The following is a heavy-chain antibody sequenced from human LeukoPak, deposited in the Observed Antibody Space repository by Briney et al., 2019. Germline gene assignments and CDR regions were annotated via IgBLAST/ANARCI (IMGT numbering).Heavy chain of an antibody. CDR1: GFTVSSNY. CDR3: ASNLLSSRIVVATAGAFDI. Sequence: GGSLRLSCAASGFTVSSNYMSWVRQAPGKGLEWVSVIYSGGSTYYADSVKGRFTISRDNSKNTLYLQMNSLRAEDTAEYYCASNLLSSRIVVATAGAFDIWGQGTMVTVSS. D-gene: IGHD3-22*01. J-gene: IGHJ3*02. V-gene: IGHV3-53*01. CDR2: IYSGGST.